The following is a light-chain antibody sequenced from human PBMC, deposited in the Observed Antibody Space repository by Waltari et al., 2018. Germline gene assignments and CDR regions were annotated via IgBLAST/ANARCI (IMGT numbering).Light chain of an antibody. CDR3: ASRDPTANAVV. Sequence: SSELTKEPAVSVALGQTVRITDQGDSLRTEHADGCPQRPGQAPILVLFSTDDRPAGIPDRFSGSISRDTASLTISGTQAEDEADYYCASRDPTANAVVFGGGTKLTVL. CDR1: SLRTEH. CDR2: STD. V-gene: IGLV3-19*01. J-gene: IGLJ2*01.